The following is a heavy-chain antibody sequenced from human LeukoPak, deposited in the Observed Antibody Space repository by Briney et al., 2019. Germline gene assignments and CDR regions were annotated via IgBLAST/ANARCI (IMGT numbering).Heavy chain of an antibody. Sequence: PSETLSLTCTVSGGSISSYYWSWIRQPPGKGLEWIGYIYYSGSTNYNPSLKSRVTISVDTSKNQLSLKLSSVTAADTAVYYCASLGYSSGVDAFDIWGQGTMVTVSS. D-gene: IGHD6-19*01. CDR2: IYYSGST. V-gene: IGHV4-59*01. J-gene: IGHJ3*02. CDR3: ASLGYSSGVDAFDI. CDR1: GGSISSYY.